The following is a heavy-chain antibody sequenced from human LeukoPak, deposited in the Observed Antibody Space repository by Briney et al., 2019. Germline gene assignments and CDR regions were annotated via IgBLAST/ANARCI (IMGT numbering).Heavy chain of an antibody. Sequence: GSVKVSCKASGYTFTSYDINWVRQATGQGLEWMGWMNPNSGNTGYAQKFQGRVTITRNTSISTAYLQWSSLKASDTAMYYCARRVGTTPNWFDPWGQGTLVTVSS. CDR1: GYTFTSYD. J-gene: IGHJ5*02. V-gene: IGHV1-8*03. CDR2: MNPNSGNT. CDR3: ARRVGTTPNWFDP. D-gene: IGHD1-26*01.